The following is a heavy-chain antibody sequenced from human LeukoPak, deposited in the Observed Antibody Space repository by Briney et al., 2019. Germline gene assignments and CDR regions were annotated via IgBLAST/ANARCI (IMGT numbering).Heavy chain of an antibody. V-gene: IGHV2-70*11. CDR2: IDWDDDK. CDR3: ARTRSRDGYNFDY. J-gene: IGHJ4*02. D-gene: IGHD5-24*01. CDR1: GLSLSTRGMC. Sequence: SGPTLVNPTQTLTLTCTFSGLSLSTRGMCVSWIRQPPGKALEWLARIDWDDDKYYTASLKTRLNISKDTSKNQVVLTMTNMDPVDTATYYCARTRSRDGYNFDYWGQGTLVTVSS.